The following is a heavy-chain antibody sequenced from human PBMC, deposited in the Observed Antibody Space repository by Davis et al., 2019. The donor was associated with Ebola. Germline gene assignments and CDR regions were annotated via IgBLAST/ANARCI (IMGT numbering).Heavy chain of an antibody. D-gene: IGHD3-22*01. CDR1: GFTFSSYS. CDR3: AKDLGSGYNDY. CDR2: ISYDGSNK. Sequence: PGGSLRLSCAASGFTFSSYSMNWVRQAPGKGLEWVAVISYDGSNKYYADSVKGRFTISRDNSKNTLYLQMNSLRAEDTAVYYCAKDLGSGYNDYWGQGTLVTVSS. J-gene: IGHJ4*02. V-gene: IGHV3-30*18.